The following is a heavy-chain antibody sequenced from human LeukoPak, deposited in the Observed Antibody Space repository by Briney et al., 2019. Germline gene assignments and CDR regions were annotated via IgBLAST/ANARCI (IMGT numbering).Heavy chain of an antibody. CDR1: GFTFSSYA. V-gene: IGHV3-30*04. D-gene: IGHD3-22*01. J-gene: IGHJ4*02. CDR3: AKDFSVYNYDSRVLDY. Sequence: GGSLRLSCAASGFTFSSYAMNWVRQAPGKGLEWVAVISYDGSNKYYADSVKGRFTISRDNSKNTLYLQMNSLRAEDTAVYYCAKDFSVYNYDSRVLDYWGQGTLVTVSS. CDR2: ISYDGSNK.